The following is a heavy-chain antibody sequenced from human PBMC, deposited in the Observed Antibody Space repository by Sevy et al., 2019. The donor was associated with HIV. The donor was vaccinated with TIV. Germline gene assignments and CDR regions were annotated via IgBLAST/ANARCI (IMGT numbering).Heavy chain of an antibody. CDR2: INPNSGGT. CDR1: GYTFTGYY. CDR3: AIPTPTDSSGYYYYFDY. V-gene: IGHV1-2*02. J-gene: IGHJ4*02. Sequence: ASLKVSCKASGYTFTGYYMHWVRQAPGQGLEWMGWINPNSGGTNYAQKFQGRVTMTRDTSISTAYMELSRLRSDDTAVYYCAIPTPTDSSGYYYYFDYWGQGTLVTVSS. D-gene: IGHD3-22*01.